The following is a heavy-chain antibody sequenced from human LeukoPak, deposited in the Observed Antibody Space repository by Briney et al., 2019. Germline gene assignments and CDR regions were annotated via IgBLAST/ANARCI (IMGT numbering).Heavy chain of an antibody. D-gene: IGHD2-8*01. J-gene: IGHJ5*02. CDR3: AKETGNGRTNWFDP. CDR1: GFAFSSHA. CDR2: ISGTGTNT. Sequence: GGSLTLSCAASGFAFSSHAMTWVRQAPGKGLEWVSTISGTGTNTYYTDSVKGRFTISRDKSTNTLYLQMNNLRVEDTAVYYCAKETGNGRTNWFDPWGQGTLVTVSS. V-gene: IGHV3-23*01.